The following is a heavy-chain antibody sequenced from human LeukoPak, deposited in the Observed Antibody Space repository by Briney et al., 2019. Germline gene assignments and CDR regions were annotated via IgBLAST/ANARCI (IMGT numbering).Heavy chain of an antibody. CDR2: IYNSGST. J-gene: IGHJ5*02. V-gene: IGHV4-59*01. Sequence: SGTLSLTWTVSGGSISSYYWSWIRQPPGKGLEWIGYIYNSGSTNYNPSLKSRVTISVDTSKNQFSLKLSSVTAADTAVYYCARVSLYYDILTGYHNWFDPWGQGTLVTVSS. D-gene: IGHD3-9*01. CDR1: GGSISSYY. CDR3: ARVSLYYDILTGYHNWFDP.